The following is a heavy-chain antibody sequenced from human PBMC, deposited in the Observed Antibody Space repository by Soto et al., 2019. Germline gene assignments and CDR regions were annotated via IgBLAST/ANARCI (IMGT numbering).Heavy chain of an antibody. V-gene: IGHV3-21*01. D-gene: IGHD6-19*01. CDR1: GFTFSSYS. CDR3: ARDRSGSSGWLYYYYYMDV. J-gene: IGHJ6*03. Sequence: GSPRLSCAASGFTFSSYSMNWVRQAPGKGLEWVSSISSSSSYIYYADSVKGRFTISRDNAKNSLYLQMNSLRAEDTAVYYCARDRSGSSGWLYYYYYMDVWGKGTTVTVSS. CDR2: ISSSSSYI.